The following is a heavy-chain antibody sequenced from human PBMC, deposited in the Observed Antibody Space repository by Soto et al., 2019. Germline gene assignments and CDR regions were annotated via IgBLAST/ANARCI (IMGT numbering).Heavy chain of an antibody. V-gene: IGHV3-30-3*01. D-gene: IGHD3-22*01. CDR3: AREEFEDGRGHFDY. Sequence: QVQLVESGGGVVQPGGSLRLSCAASGFTFSTSVMHWVRQAPGKGLEWMAIISYGGVNKYYADSVKGRFTISRDISESTLYLQINSLRTEDTAVYYCAREEFEDGRGHFDYWGQGTLVSVSS. CDR2: ISYGGVNK. J-gene: IGHJ4*02. CDR1: GFTFSTSV.